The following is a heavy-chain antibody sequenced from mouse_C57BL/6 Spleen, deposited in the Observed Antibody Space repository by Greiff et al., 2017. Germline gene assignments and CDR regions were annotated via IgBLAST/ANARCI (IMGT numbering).Heavy chain of an antibody. CDR1: GFTFRNYW. Sequence: LQQSGGGLVQPGGSMKLSCVASGFTFRNYWMNWVRQSPEKGLEWVAQIRLKSDNYATHYAESVKGRFTISRDDSKSSVYLQMNNLRADDTGIYYCTCSAWFAYWGQGTLVTVSA. CDR2: IRLKSDNYAT. CDR3: TCSAWFAY. V-gene: IGHV6-3*01. D-gene: IGHD1-1*01. J-gene: IGHJ3*01.